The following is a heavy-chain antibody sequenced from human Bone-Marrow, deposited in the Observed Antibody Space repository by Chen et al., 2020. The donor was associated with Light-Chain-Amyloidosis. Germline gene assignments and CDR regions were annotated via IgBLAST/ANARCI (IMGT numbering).Heavy chain of an antibody. CDR2: TYPTASP. CDR3: AREGVSGSIDY. D-gene: IGHD3-10*01. J-gene: IGHJ4*02. Sequence: QVQLRESGPGLVKPSGTLSLTCVVSGGSTSSPHWWSWVRQPPGKGLEWIGETYPTASPTYNPSLKSRVTISVDMSKNEFSLRLTSVTAADTAVYYCAREGVSGSIDYWGQGTLVTVSS. CDR1: GGSTSSPHW. V-gene: IGHV4-4*02.